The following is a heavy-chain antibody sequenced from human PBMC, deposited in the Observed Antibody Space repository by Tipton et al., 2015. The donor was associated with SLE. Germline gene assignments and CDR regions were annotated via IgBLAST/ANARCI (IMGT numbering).Heavy chain of an antibody. CDR2: IYYSGST. CDR1: GGSISSGDYY. V-gene: IGHV4-30-4*02. CDR3: AGIRGGYYSYYFDY. J-gene: IGHJ4*02. D-gene: IGHD3-22*01. Sequence: TLSLTCTVSGGSISSGDYYWSWIRQPPGKGLEWIGYIYYSGSTYYNPSLKSRVTISVDTSKNQFSLKLSSVTAADTAVYYCAGIRGGYYSYYFDYWGQGTLVTVSS.